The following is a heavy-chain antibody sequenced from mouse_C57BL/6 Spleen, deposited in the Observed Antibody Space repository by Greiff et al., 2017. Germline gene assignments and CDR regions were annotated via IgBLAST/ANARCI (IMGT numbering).Heavy chain of an antibody. CDR1: GYTFTSYW. V-gene: IGHV1-59*01. CDR3: ASGTGYFDY. D-gene: IGHD3-3*01. J-gene: IGHJ2*01. CDR2: IDPSDSYT. Sequence: VKLQQPGAELVRPGTSVKLSCKASGYTFTSYWMHWVKQRPGPGLEWIGVIDPSDSYTNYNQKFKGKATLTVVTSSSTAYMQLSSLTSEDSAVYYCASGTGYFDYWGQGTTLTVSS.